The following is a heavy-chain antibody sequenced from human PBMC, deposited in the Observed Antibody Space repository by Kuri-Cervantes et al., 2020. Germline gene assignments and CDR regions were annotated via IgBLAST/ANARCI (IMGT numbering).Heavy chain of an antibody. CDR2: ISYDGSNK. Sequence: GESLKISCAASGFTFSSYGMHWVRQAPGKGLEWVAVISYDGSNKYYADSVKGRFTISRDNSKNTLYLQMNSLRAEDTAVYYCAKLRYDSSQVVAFDIWGQGTMVTVSS. CDR3: AKLRYDSSQVVAFDI. V-gene: IGHV3-30*18. D-gene: IGHD3-22*01. CDR1: GFTFSSYG. J-gene: IGHJ3*02.